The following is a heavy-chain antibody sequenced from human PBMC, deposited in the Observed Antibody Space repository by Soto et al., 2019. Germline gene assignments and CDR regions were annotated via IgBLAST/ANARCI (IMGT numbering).Heavy chain of an antibody. J-gene: IGHJ4*02. V-gene: IGHV3-30*18. CDR3: VKDGTPTYGLADH. D-gene: IGHD4-17*01. CDR1: GFTFSSFA. Sequence: QVQLVESGGGVIQPGRSLRLSCAASGFTFSSFAMHWVRQAPGEGLDLVALISYDGSEDYYTDSVRGRFTISRDNSKNIMYLQMNSLRVDDTAVYYCVKDGTPTYGLADHWGQGTLVTVSS. CDR2: ISYDGSED.